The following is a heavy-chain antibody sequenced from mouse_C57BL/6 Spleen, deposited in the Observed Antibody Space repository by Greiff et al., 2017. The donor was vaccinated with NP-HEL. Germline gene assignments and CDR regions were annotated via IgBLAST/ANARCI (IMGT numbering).Heavy chain of an antibody. V-gene: IGHV1-64*01. D-gene: IGHD2-3*01. CDR3: ARWLLRVYAMDY. Sequence: QVQLQQPGAELVKPGASVKLSCKASGYTFTSYWMHWVKQRPGQGLEWIGMIHPNSGSTNYNEKFKSKATLTVDKSSSTAYMQLSSLTSEDSAVYYCARWLLRVYAMDYWGQGTSVTVSS. J-gene: IGHJ4*01. CDR2: IHPNSGST. CDR1: GYTFTSYW.